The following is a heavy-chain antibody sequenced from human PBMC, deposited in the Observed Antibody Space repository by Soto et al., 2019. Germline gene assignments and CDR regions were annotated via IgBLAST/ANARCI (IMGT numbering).Heavy chain of an antibody. CDR2: INAGNGNT. D-gene: IGHD6-19*01. CDR1: GYTFTSYA. V-gene: IGHV1-3*01. J-gene: IGHJ4*02. CDR3: ARDLGGWPDY. Sequence: QVQLVQSGAEVKKPGASVKVSCKASGYTFTSYAIHWVRQAPGQRLEWMGWINAGNGNTKYSQKFQDRVTITRYTSASTAYMELSSLRSEDTAVYYCARDLGGWPDYWGQGTLLTFSS.